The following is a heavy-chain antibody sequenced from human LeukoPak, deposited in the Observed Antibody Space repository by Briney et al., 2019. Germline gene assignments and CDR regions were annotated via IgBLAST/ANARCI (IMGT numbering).Heavy chain of an antibody. CDR2: IYYSGST. D-gene: IGHD3-10*01. CDR3: AGNGSGSYYYYYYYYMDV. J-gene: IGHJ6*03. Sequence: PSETLSLTCTVSGGSISSSSYYWGWIRQPPGKGLEWIGSIYYSGSTYYNPSLKSRVTISVDTSKNQFSLKLSSVTAADTAVYYCAGNGSGSYYYYYYYYMDVWGKGTTVTISS. CDR1: GGSISSSSYY. V-gene: IGHV4-39*01.